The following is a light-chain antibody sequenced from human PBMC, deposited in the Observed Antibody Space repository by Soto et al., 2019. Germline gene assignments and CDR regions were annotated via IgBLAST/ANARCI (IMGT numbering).Light chain of an antibody. V-gene: IGKV1-39*01. CDR3: QESYSAPFT. Sequence: DIQMTQSPSSLSASVGDRVTITYRASQRTDSYINWYQQKPAKTPKLLIYDAFRQQSRVPSRFTGSGSGADFTLTVSSLQPEELATDYCQESYSAPFTVGQVTKLEIK. CDR2: DAF. CDR1: QRTDSY. J-gene: IGKJ2*01.